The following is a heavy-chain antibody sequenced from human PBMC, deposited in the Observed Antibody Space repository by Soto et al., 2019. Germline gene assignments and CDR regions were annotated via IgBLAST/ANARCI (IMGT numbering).Heavy chain of an antibody. CDR1: GGSISSYY. J-gene: IGHJ6*02. V-gene: IGHV4-59*01. Sequence: SETLSLTCTVSGGSISSYYWSWIRQPPGKGLEWIGYIYYSGSTNYNPSLKSRVTISVDTSKNQFSLKLSSVTAADTAVYCCARGSTPRTYYYYYYGMDVWGQGTTVTVSS. CDR2: IYYSGST. CDR3: ARGSTPRTYYYYYYGMDV.